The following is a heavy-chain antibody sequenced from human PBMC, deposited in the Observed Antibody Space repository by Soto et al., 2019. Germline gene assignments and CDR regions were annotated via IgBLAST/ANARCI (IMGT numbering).Heavy chain of an antibody. CDR2: INHSGST. CDR3: ARRGPGYEFWSCYLMRDECSGYYYFDF. D-gene: IGHD3-3*01. CDR1: GGSFSGYY. Sequence: SETLSLSCAVYGGSFSGYYWSWIRQPPGKGLEWIGEINHSGSTNYNPSLKSRVTISVDTSKNQFSLKLSSVTAADTAVYYCARRGPGYEFWSCYLMRDECSGYYYFDFWGQGIFVPVSS. J-gene: IGHJ4*02. V-gene: IGHV4-34*01.